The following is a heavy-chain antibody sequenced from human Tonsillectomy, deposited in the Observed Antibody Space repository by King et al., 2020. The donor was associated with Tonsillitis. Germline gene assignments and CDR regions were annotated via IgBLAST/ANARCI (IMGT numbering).Heavy chain of an antibody. CDR1: GFTFSSYW. CDR3: VRGGDGYPAIDAFDL. J-gene: IGHJ3*01. V-gene: IGHV3-74*01. Sequence: VQLVESGGGLIQPGGSLRLSCAASGFTFSSYWMYWVRQAPGKGLVWVSRLNTDGGSPSYADAVKGRFTISRDNAKNTLYLQMNSLRVEDTAVYYCVRGGDGYPAIDAFDLWGQGTLVTVSS. D-gene: IGHD5-24*01. CDR2: LNTDGGSP.